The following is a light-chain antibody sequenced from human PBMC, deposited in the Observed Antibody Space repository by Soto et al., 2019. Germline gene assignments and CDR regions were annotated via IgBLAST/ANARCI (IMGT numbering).Light chain of an antibody. Sequence: DIQMTQSPSTLSASVGDRVTITCRASQSISSWLAWYQQKPGKAPKLLIYDASSLESGVPSRFSGSGSGTEFTLTISSLQPDDFATYYCHQYNSYWTFGQGTKVEIQ. J-gene: IGKJ1*01. CDR1: QSISSW. V-gene: IGKV1-5*01. CDR3: HQYNSYWT. CDR2: DAS.